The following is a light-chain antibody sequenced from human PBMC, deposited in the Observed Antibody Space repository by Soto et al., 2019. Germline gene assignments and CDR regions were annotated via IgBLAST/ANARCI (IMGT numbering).Light chain of an antibody. CDR1: QSVSNY. CDR3: QLRSTRPPALT. V-gene: IGKV3-11*01. CDR2: DAS. Sequence: EIVLKQSPATLSLSPGERATLSCRASQSVSNYLAWYQQKPGQAPRLLIYDASNRAPGIPARFSCSGSGTGFAHTNSSRERHDFAVYYCQLRSTRPPALTFGGETKVESK. J-gene: IGKJ4*01.